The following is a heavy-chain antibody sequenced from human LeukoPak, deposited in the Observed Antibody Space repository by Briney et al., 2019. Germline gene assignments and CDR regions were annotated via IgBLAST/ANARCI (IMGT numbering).Heavy chain of an antibody. J-gene: IGHJ4*02. CDR1: GFAFSSYS. V-gene: IGHV3-48*04. D-gene: IGHD5-12*01. CDR2: ISSSSSTL. Sequence: GGSLRLSCAASGFAFSSYSMNWVRRAPGKGLEWVSFISSSSSTLYYADSVKGRFTISRDDAKNTLYLQMNSLRAEDTAVYYCARRFGYSIDYWGQGTLVTACS. CDR3: ARRFGYSIDY.